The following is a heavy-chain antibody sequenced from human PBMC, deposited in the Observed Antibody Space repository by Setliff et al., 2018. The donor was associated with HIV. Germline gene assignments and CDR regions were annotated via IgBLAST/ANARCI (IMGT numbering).Heavy chain of an antibody. CDR1: GGTFSNYA. J-gene: IGHJ6*03. Sequence: ASVKVSCKASGGTFSNYAISWVRQAPGQGLEWMGGIIPVFGTVNYAQKFQGRVTITADESTSTVYMELRSLRSDDTAVYYCARRVQGSNWYSQYYYYYIDVWGKGTTVTVSS. CDR3: ARRVQGSNWYSQYYYYYIDV. V-gene: IGHV1-69*13. CDR2: IIPVFGTV. D-gene: IGHD6-13*01.